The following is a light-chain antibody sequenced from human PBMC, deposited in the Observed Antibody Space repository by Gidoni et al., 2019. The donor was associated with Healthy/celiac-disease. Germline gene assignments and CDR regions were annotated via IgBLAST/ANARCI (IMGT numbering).Light chain of an antibody. V-gene: IGLV1-44*01. CDR1: SSNIGSNT. J-gene: IGLJ3*02. CDR2: SNN. CDR3: AAWDDSLNGPV. Sequence: QSVLTQPPSASGTPGQRVTISCSGSSSNIGSNTVNWYQQLPVTAPKLLIYSNNQRPSGVPDRFSVSKSGTSAALAISGLQSEDEADYYCAAWDDSLNGPVFGGGTKLTVL.